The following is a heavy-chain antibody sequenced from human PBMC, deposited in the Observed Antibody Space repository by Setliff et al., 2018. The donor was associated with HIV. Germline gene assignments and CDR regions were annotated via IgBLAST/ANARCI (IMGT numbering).Heavy chain of an antibody. CDR2: IKQDGSET. CDR3: ASARTFYAESALDY. CDR1: GFTFSTYW. J-gene: IGHJ4*02. V-gene: IGHV3-7*03. D-gene: IGHD4-17*01. Sequence: GGSLRLSCAASGFTFSTYWMSWVRQAPGKGLEWVANIKQDGSETYYVDSVKGRFTISRDNGKNLLYLQMNTLRAEDTAVYYCASARTFYAESALDYWGQGTLVTVSS.